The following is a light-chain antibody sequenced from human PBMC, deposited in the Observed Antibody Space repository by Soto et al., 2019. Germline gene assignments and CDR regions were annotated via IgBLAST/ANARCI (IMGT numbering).Light chain of an antibody. CDR2: EVS. J-gene: IGLJ1*01. Sequence: QSALTQPASVSGSPGQSITISCTGTSRDVGGYNDVSWYQQHPDKAPKLMIYEVSNRPSGVSNRFSGSKSGNTASLTISGLQAEDEADYYCSSYTINNFYVFGTGTKVTV. V-gene: IGLV2-14*01. CDR3: SSYTINNFYV. CDR1: SRDVGGYND.